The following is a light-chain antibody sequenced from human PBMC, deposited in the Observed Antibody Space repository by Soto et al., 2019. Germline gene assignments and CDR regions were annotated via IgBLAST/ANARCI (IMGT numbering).Light chain of an antibody. V-gene: IGLV2-8*01. CDR1: SSDVGGYNY. Sequence: QSALTQPPSASGSLGQSVTISCTGTSSDVGGYNYVSWYQQHPGKVPKLIIYEVSKRPSGVPYRFSGSKSGNTASLTVSGLQAEDWGDYYCSSYAGGKHFYVFGTGTKLTVL. CDR2: EVS. CDR3: SSYAGGKHFYV. J-gene: IGLJ1*01.